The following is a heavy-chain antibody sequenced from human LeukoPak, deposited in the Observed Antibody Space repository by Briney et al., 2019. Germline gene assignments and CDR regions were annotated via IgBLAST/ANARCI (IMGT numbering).Heavy chain of an antibody. CDR2: IHYSGST. J-gene: IGHJ4*02. Sequence: SETLSLTCTVSGGSISNYYWSWVRQPPGKGLEWVGYIHYSGSTNYNPSLKSRVTISVDTSNNQFSLKLTSVTAADTAVYYCARGREMATTPFDYWGQGTLVTVAS. CDR3: ARGREMATTPFDY. V-gene: IGHV4-59*01. CDR1: GGSISNYY. D-gene: IGHD5-24*01.